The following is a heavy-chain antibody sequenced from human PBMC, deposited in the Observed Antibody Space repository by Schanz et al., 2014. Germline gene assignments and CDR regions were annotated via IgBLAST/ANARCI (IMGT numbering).Heavy chain of an antibody. D-gene: IGHD3-10*01. V-gene: IGHV3-30*02. CDR1: GFTFSSYS. CDR2: IRFDGSSE. Sequence: QVQLVESGGGVVQPGGSLRLSCAASGFTFSSYSMHWVRQAPGKGLDWVAFIRFDGSSEYYADSVRGRFTISRDDSKNTLYLQINSLRPEDADVYYCDKEDRNHRSDYDYWGQGTLVTVSS. J-gene: IGHJ4*02. CDR3: DKEDRNHRSDYDY.